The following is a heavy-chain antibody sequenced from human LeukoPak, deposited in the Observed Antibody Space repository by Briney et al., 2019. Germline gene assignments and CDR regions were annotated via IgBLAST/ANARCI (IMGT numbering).Heavy chain of an antibody. CDR3: ARRRSYCSGGSCYCFDY. J-gene: IGHJ4*02. Sequence: GGSLRLSCAASGFTFSSYAMHWVRQAPGKGLEWVAVISYDGSNKYYADSVKGRFTISRDNSKNTLYLQMNSLRAEDTAVYYCARRRSYCSGGSCYCFDYWGQGTLVTVSS. D-gene: IGHD2-15*01. CDR1: GFTFSSYA. CDR2: ISYDGSNK. V-gene: IGHV3-30*04.